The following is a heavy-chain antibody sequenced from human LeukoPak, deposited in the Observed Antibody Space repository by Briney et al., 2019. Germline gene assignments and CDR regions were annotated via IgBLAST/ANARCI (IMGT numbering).Heavy chain of an antibody. CDR1: GYTFTGQY. Sequence: GASVKVSCKASGYTFTGQYVHWVRQAPGQGLEWMGWINPNSGGTNYAQKFQGRVTITADESTSTAYMELSSLRSEDTAVYYCARDYGSGSYSDYYYYMDVWGKGTTVTVSS. J-gene: IGHJ6*03. CDR2: INPNSGGT. V-gene: IGHV1-2*02. D-gene: IGHD3-10*01. CDR3: ARDYGSGSYSDYYYYMDV.